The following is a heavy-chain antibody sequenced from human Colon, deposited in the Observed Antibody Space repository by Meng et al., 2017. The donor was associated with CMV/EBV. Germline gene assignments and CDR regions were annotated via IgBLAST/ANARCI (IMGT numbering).Heavy chain of an antibody. CDR2: INPYNGNT. J-gene: IGHJ6*02. V-gene: IGHV1-18*04. Sequence: ASVKVSCKASDYTFSSFGINWVRKAPGQGLEWMGWINPYNGNTKYAQKFQGRVTMTTETSTTTAHMELRSLTSDDTAVYYCARAIPMRGFYYGMDVWGQGTTVTVSS. CDR3: ARAIPMRGFYYGMDV. CDR1: DYTFSSFG. D-gene: IGHD2-2*02.